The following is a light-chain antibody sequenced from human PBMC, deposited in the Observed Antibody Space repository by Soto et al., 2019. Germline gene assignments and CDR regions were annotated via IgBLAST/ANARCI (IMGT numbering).Light chain of an antibody. CDR1: QSIRSY. V-gene: IGKV1-39*01. J-gene: IGKJ1*01. CDR3: QQSYSTPPWT. CDR2: DAS. Sequence: DIQLTQSPSSLSASVGDRVTITCRASQSIRSYLNWVQQKPGKAPKLLIYDASSLQTGVLSRFSGSGSGTDFSLTISSLQPEDFATYYCQQSYSTPPWTIGQGTKVDIK.